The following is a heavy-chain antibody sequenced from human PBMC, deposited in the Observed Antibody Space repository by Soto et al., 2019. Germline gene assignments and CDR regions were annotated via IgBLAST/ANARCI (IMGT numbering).Heavy chain of an antibody. V-gene: IGHV3-30-3*01. CDR2: ISYDGSNK. CDR3: AREYCSSTSCYRSHPNYYYYGMDV. D-gene: IGHD2-2*02. J-gene: IGHJ6*02. CDR1: GFTFSRVS. Sequence: GGSLRLSCEASGFTFSRVSMNWVRQVPGKGLGWVAVISYDGSNKYYADSVKGRFTISRDNSKNTLYLQMNSLRAEDTAVYYCAREYCSSTSCYRSHPNYYYYGMDVWGQGTTVTVSS.